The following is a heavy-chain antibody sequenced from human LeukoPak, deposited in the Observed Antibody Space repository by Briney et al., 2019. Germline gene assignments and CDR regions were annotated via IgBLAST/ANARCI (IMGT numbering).Heavy chain of an antibody. D-gene: IGHD2-2*01. CDR2: ISSSSSYI. CDR1: GFTFSSYS. Sequence: GGSLRLSCAASGFTFSSYSMNWVRQAPGKGLEWVSSISSSSSYIYYADSVKGRFTISRDNAKNSLYLQMNSLRAEDTAVYYCARDPHCSSTSCFFDYWGQGTLVTVSS. J-gene: IGHJ4*02. V-gene: IGHV3-21*01. CDR3: ARDPHCSSTSCFFDY.